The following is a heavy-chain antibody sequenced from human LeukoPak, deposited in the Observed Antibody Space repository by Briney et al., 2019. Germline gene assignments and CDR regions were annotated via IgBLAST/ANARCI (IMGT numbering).Heavy chain of an antibody. D-gene: IGHD2-2*01. CDR1: GFTFSSYG. J-gene: IGHJ4*02. CDR3: AKGFVPNIVVVPAAI. CDR2: ISYDGSNK. Sequence: GGSLRLSCAASGFTFSSYGMHWVRQAPGKGLEWVAVISYDGSNKYYADSVKGRFTISRDNSKNTLYLQMNSLRAEDTAVYYCAKGFVPNIVVVPAAIWGQGTLVTVSS. V-gene: IGHV3-30*18.